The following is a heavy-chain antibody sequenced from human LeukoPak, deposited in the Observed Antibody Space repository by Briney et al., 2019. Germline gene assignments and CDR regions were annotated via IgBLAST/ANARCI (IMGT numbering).Heavy chain of an antibody. CDR1: GGSLSSYY. Sequence: SETLSLTRTVSGGSLSSYYWSWLRQPAGKELEWIGRIYTSGSTNYNPSLKSRVTISVDKSKNQFSLKLSSVTAADTAVYYCAREGDGDYGYYFDYWGQGTLVTVSS. D-gene: IGHD4-17*01. CDR2: IYTSGST. V-gene: IGHV4-4*07. J-gene: IGHJ4*02. CDR3: AREGDGDYGYYFDY.